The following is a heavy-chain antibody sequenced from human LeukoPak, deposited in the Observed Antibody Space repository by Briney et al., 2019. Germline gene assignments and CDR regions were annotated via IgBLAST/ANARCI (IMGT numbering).Heavy chain of an antibody. V-gene: IGHV3-48*03. CDR1: GFTFSSYE. CDR2: ISGSGTTI. D-gene: IGHD3-16*01. Sequence: GGSLRLSCAASGFTFSSYEMNWVRQAPGKGLEWVSYISGSGTTIYYADSVRGRFTISRDNAKNSLYLQMNSLRAEDAAVYYCARGGSLSLPTFDYWGQGTLVTVSS. CDR3: ARGGSLSLPTFDY. J-gene: IGHJ4*02.